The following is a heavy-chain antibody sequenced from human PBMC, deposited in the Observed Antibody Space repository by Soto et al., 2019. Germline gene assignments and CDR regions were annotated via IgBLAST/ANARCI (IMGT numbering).Heavy chain of an antibody. Sequence: GASVKVSWQASGCTFTSSGINWGRQAPGQGLEWMGWISAYNGNTNYAQKLQGRVTMTTDTSTSTAYMELRSLRSDDTAVYYCARDEDGYNYFGPDYWGQGTLVTVSS. J-gene: IGHJ4*02. CDR3: ARDEDGYNYFGPDY. CDR1: GCTFTSSG. CDR2: ISAYNGNT. D-gene: IGHD5-12*01. V-gene: IGHV1-18*01.